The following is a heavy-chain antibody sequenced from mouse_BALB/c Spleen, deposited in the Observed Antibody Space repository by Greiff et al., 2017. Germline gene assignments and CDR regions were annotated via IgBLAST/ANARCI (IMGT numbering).Heavy chain of an antibody. CDR2: ISYDGSN. J-gene: IGHJ4*01. V-gene: IGHV3-6*02. D-gene: IGHD2-4*01. CDR3: AREAGLRRGDY. Sequence: ESGPGLVKPSQSLSLTCSVTGYSITSGYYWNWIRQFPGNKLEWMGYISYDGSNNYNPSLKNRISITRDTSKNRFFLKLNSVTTEDTATYYCAREAGLRRGDYWGQGTSVTVSS. CDR1: GYSITSGYY.